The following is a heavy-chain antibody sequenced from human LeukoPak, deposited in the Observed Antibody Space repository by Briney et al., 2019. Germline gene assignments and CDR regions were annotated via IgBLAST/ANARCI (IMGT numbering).Heavy chain of an antibody. V-gene: IGHV3-7*01. Sequence: PGRSLRLSCAASGFTFSSYWMSWVRQAPGKGLEWVANIKQDGSEKYYVDSVKGRFTISRDNAKNSLYLQMNSLRAEDTAVYYCARDRPLMDYDILTGYHPWGAFDIWGQGTMVTVSS. CDR2: IKQDGSEK. J-gene: IGHJ3*02. CDR1: GFTFSSYW. D-gene: IGHD3-9*01. CDR3: ARDRPLMDYDILTGYHPWGAFDI.